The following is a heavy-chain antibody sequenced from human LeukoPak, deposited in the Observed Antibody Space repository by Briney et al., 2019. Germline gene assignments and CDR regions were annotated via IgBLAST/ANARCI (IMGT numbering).Heavy chain of an antibody. Sequence: SETLSLTCTVSGGSISSYYWSWIRQPAGKGLEWIGRIYTSGSTNYNPSLKSRVTMSVDTSKNQSSLKLSSVTAADTAVYYCARGAGRSWPYYYYYGMDVWGQGTTVTVSS. J-gene: IGHJ6*02. CDR1: GGSISSYY. V-gene: IGHV4-4*07. CDR3: ARGAGRSWPYYYYYGMDV. CDR2: IYTSGST. D-gene: IGHD6-13*01.